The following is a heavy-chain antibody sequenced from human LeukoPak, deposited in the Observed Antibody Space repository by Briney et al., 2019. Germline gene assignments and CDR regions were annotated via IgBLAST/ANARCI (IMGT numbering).Heavy chain of an antibody. CDR3: ARRAGAYSHPYDY. V-gene: IGHV3-30*02. J-gene: IGHJ4*02. D-gene: IGHD4/OR15-4a*01. Sequence: GGSLRLSCAASGFTFSNYGMHWVRQAPGRGLEWVAFIRYDGLNKYYADSVKGRFTIYRDNSKNTLYLQMNSLRAEDTAVYYCARRAGAYSHPYDYWGQGTLVTVSS. CDR2: IRYDGLNK. CDR1: GFTFSNYG.